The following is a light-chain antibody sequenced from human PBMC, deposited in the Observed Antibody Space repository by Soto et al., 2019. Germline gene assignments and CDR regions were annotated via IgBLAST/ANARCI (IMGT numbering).Light chain of an antibody. CDR1: SSDLAGYNY. CDR3: SSFTISRNTVI. V-gene: IGLV2-14*01. Sequence: QSALTQPASVSGSPGQSITISCTGTSSDLAGYNYVSWYQYHPGKAPKLMIYDVSNRPSGISNRFSGSKSGNTASLTISGLQAEDEADYYCSSFTISRNTVIFGGGTKLTVL. J-gene: IGLJ2*01. CDR2: DVS.